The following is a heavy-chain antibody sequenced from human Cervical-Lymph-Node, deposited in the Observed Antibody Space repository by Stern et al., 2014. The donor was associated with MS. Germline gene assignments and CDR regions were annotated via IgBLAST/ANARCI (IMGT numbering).Heavy chain of an antibody. Sequence: MQLVQSGAEVKKPGASVKVSCKASGYSFTAYFIHWVRQAPGQGLEWMGWISTDTGGANYAQRFQGRVTMTRDTSISTTYMELSRLRSDDTAVYYCARDRGSHSDYWGQGTLVTVSS. D-gene: IGHD1-26*01. CDR2: ISTDTGGA. CDR3: ARDRGSHSDY. V-gene: IGHV1-2*02. J-gene: IGHJ4*02. CDR1: GYSFTAYF.